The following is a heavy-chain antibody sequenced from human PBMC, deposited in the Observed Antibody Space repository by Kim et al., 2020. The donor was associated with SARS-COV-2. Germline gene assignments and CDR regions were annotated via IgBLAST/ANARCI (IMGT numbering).Heavy chain of an antibody. D-gene: IGHD2-21*01. V-gene: IGHV3-66*01. CDR2: GST. CDR3: ARGGEIFDY. Sequence: GSTYYADSVKGRFTISRDNSKNTLYLQMNSLRAEDTAVYYCARGGEIFDYWGQGTLVTVSS. J-gene: IGHJ4*02.